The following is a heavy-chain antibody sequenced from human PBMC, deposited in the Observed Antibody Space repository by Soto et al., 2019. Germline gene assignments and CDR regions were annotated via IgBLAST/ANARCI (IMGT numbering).Heavy chain of an antibody. J-gene: IGHJ5*02. CDR3: ARSIAAAGNNWFDP. CDR2: IIPIFGTA. D-gene: IGHD6-13*01. V-gene: IGHV1-69*06. Sequence: QVQLVQSGAEVKKPGSSVKVSCKASGGTFSSYAISWVRQAPGQGLEWMGGIIPIFGTANYAQKFQGRVTITADKSTSPAYMALSSLRSEDTAVYYCARSIAAAGNNWFDPWGQGTLVTVYS. CDR1: GGTFSSYA.